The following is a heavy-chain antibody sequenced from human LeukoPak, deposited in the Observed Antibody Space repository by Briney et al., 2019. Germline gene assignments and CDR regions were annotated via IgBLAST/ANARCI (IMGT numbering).Heavy chain of an antibody. CDR3: ARASGVLWFGELLWGQREYYFDY. CDR1: GYTFTSYG. CDR2: TSAYNGNT. J-gene: IGHJ4*02. Sequence: GASVKVSCKASGYTFTSYGISWVRQAPGQGLEWMGWTSAYNGNTNYAQKLQGRVTMTTDTSTSTAYMELRSLRSDDTAVYYCARASGVLWFGELLWGQREYYFDYWGQGTLVTVSS. V-gene: IGHV1-18*01. D-gene: IGHD3-10*01.